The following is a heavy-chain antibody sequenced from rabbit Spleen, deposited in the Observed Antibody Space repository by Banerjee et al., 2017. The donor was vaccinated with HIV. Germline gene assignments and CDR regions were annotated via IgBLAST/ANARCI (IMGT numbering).Heavy chain of an antibody. V-gene: IGHV1S40*01. D-gene: IGHD1-1*01. CDR3: ARDHSSNGYWGFNW. J-gene: IGHJ4*01. CDR2: INTGSGGI. Sequence: QSLEESGGDLVKPGGSLALTCKASGFTFSSNYWMCWVRQAPGKGLEWIGCINTGSGGIYYASWANGRFTISKTSSTTVTLQMTSLTAADTATYFCARDHSSNGYWGFNWWGPGTLVTVS. CDR1: GFTFSSNYW.